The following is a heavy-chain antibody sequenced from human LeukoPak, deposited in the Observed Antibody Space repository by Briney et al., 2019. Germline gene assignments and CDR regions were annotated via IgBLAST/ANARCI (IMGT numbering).Heavy chain of an antibody. CDR3: ARGGASGSYLIDQ. J-gene: IGHJ4*02. CDR1: GFTLRNYE. D-gene: IGHD3-10*01. Sequence: GSLRLSCAASGFTLRNYEMNWVRQTPGKGLEWVSYFSSSGTPIYYADSVKGRFTVSRDNAKNTLYLQMNSLRAEDTGVYYCARGGASGSYLIDQWGQGTLVTVSS. V-gene: IGHV3-48*03. CDR2: FSSSGTPI.